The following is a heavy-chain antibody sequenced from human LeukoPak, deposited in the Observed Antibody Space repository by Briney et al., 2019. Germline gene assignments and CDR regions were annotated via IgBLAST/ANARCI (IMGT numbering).Heavy chain of an antibody. D-gene: IGHD4-23*01. J-gene: IGHJ5*02. V-gene: IGHV1-18*01. CDR3: AMTTVVPQNWFDP. CDR2: ISAYNGNT. CDR1: GYTFTSYG. Sequence: ASVKVSCKASGYTFTSYGISWVRQAPGQGLEWMGWISAYNGNTNYAQKLQGRVTMTADTSTSTAYMELRSLRSDDTAVYYCAMTTVVPQNWFDPWGQGTLVTVSS.